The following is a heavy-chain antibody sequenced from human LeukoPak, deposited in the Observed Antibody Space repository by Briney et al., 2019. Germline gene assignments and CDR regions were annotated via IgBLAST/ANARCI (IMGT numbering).Heavy chain of an antibody. V-gene: IGHV4-59*01. CDR2: MYSSGST. D-gene: IGHD3-10*01. Sequence: SETLSLTCTVSGGSINNYYWSWIRQPPGKGLEWIGYMYSSGSTNYNPSLKSRVTISVGTSKSQFSLKLNSMTPADTAVYYCARAHSYGSGSPPFDYWGQGTLVTVSS. CDR3: ARAHSYGSGSPPFDY. J-gene: IGHJ4*02. CDR1: GGSINNYY.